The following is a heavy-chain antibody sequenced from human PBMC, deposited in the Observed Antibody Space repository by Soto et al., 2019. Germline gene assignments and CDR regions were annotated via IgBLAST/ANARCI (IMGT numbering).Heavy chain of an antibody. J-gene: IGHJ5*02. D-gene: IGHD3-16*02. Sequence: GGSLRLSCAASGFTFSSYGMHWVRQAPGKGLEWVAVIWYDGSNKYYADSVKGRFTISRDNSKNTLYLQMNSLRAEDTAVYYCARSNYYDYIWGSYRYGWFDPWGQGTLVTVSS. CDR3: ARSNYYDYIWGSYRYGWFDP. CDR2: IWYDGSNK. V-gene: IGHV3-33*01. CDR1: GFTFSSYG.